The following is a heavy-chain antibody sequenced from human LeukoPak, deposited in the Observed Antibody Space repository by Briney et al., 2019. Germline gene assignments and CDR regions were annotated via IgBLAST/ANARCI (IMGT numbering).Heavy chain of an antibody. D-gene: IGHD4-17*01. V-gene: IGHV3-23*01. CDR1: GFTFSSYA. Sequence: PGGSLRLSCAASGFTFSSYALSWVRQAPGKGLEWVSAISGSGGSTYCADSVKGRFTISRDNSKNTLFLQMSSLRAEDTAVYFRAKGPTTTVTTILDYWGQGTLVTVSS. CDR3: AKGPTTTVTTILDY. CDR2: ISGSGGST. J-gene: IGHJ4*02.